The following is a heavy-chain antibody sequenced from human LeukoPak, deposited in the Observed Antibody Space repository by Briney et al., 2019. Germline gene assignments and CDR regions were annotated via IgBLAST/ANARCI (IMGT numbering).Heavy chain of an antibody. J-gene: IGHJ3*01. CDR2: IYSAGDT. D-gene: IGHD4-17*01. CDR3: ARNYGDYVIDAFDV. V-gene: IGHV3-53*01. Sequence: PGGSLRLSCAASGFTVSSNYMSWVRQAPGQGLEWLSVIYSAGDTFYAESVKGRFTISRDNSKNTLYLQMNSLRAEDTAVYYCARNYGDYVIDAFDVWGQGIMVTVSS. CDR1: GFTVSSNY.